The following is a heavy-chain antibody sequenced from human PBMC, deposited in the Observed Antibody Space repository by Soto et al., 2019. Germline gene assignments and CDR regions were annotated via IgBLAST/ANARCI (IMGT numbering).Heavy chain of an antibody. J-gene: IGHJ6*02. CDR3: AKAPSPPGYNWNYYYYYGMDV. CDR2: ISGSGGST. Sequence: GGSLRLSCAASGFTFSSYAMSWVRQAPGKGLEWVSAISGSGGSTYYADSVKGRFTISRDNSKNTLYLQMNSLRAEDTAVYYCAKAPSPPGYNWNYYYYYGMDVWGQGTTVTVSS. D-gene: IGHD1-20*01. V-gene: IGHV3-23*01. CDR1: GFTFSSYA.